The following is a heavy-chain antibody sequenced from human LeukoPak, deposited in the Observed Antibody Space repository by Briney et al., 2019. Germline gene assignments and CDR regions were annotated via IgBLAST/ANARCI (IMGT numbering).Heavy chain of an antibody. Sequence: GGSLRLSCAASGFTVSSNYMSWVRQAPGKGLEWVSVIYSGGSTYYADSVKDRFTISRDNSKNTLYLQMNSLIAEDTAVYYCASGGGYYDILTGYLLEYFDYWGQGTLVTVSS. J-gene: IGHJ4*02. V-gene: IGHV3-53*01. CDR3: ASGGGYYDILTGYLLEYFDY. CDR2: IYSGGST. D-gene: IGHD3-9*01. CDR1: GFTVSSNY.